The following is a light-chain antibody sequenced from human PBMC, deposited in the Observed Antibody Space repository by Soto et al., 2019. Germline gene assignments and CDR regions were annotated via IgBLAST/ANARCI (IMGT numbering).Light chain of an antibody. CDR1: QSVNNN. J-gene: IGKJ1*01. CDR3: QEYNTWPWT. V-gene: IGKV3-15*01. Sequence: ETLMTQSPATLSVSPGERATLSCRASQSVNNNLAWYQQKLGQAPRDLIYCASTRATGIPARFTGSGSGTEFILTIPRLQSEYSAVYDCQEYNTWPWTFGQGTKVECK. CDR2: CAS.